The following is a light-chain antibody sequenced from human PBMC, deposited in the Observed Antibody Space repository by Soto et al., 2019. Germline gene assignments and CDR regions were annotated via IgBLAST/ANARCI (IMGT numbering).Light chain of an antibody. CDR2: HAG. J-gene: IGKJ4*01. V-gene: IGKV3-20*01. CDR3: QQYNNWPRLT. Sequence: EIVLTQSPDTLSLSPGERATLSCRASQSVRDNFLAWYQQRPGQSPRLLIYHAGSRATGIPERISGSGSETDFTLTIYRLEPEDFAVYYCQQYNNWPRLTVGGGTKVDIK. CDR1: QSVRDNF.